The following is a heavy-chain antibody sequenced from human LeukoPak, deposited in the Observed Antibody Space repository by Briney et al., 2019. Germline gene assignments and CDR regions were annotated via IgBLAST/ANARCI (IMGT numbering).Heavy chain of an antibody. J-gene: IGHJ4*02. Sequence: PSETLSLTCAVYGGSFSGYYWSWIRQPPGKGLEWIGEINHSGSTNYNPSLKSRVTISVDTSKNQFSLKLSSVTAADTAVYYCAREPGYSYGFWGQGTLVTVSS. CDR2: INHSGST. CDR1: GGSFSGYY. CDR3: AREPGYSYGF. D-gene: IGHD5-18*01. V-gene: IGHV4-34*01.